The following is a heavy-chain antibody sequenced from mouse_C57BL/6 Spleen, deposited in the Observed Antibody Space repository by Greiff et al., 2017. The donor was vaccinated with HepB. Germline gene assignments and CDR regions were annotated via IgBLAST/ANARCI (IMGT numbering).Heavy chain of an antibody. V-gene: IGHV1-80*01. D-gene: IGHD1-1*01. CDR1: GYAFSSYW. J-gene: IGHJ2*01. CDR3: ARCYGSSLYYFDY. CDR2: IYPGDGDT. Sequence: LVESGAELVKPGASVKISCKASGYAFSSYWMNWVKQRPGKGLEWIGQIYPGDGDTNYNGKFKGKATLTADKSSSTAYMQLSSLTSEDSAVYFCARCYGSSLYYFDYWGQGTTLTVSS.